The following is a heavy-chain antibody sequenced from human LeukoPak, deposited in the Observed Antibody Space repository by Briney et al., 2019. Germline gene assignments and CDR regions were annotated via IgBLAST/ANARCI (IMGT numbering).Heavy chain of an antibody. D-gene: IGHD3-10*01. Sequence: GGSLRLSCAASGFTFSSYEMNWVRQAPGKGLERVSYISSSGSTIYYADSVKGRFTISRDNAKNSLYLQMNSLRVDDTAVYYCARLPRRSRYYYGSGSLGELGWFDPWGQGTLVTVSS. J-gene: IGHJ5*02. CDR1: GFTFSSYE. CDR3: ARLPRRSRYYYGSGSLGELGWFDP. CDR2: ISSSGSTI. V-gene: IGHV3-48*03.